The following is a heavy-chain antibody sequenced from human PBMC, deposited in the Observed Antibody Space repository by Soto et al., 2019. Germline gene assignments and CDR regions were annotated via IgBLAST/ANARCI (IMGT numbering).Heavy chain of an antibody. CDR1: GFSFSSYD. CDR2: ICTAGDT. V-gene: IGHV3-13*01. J-gene: IGHJ6*02. CDR3: ARNMSMIVVVVYYYYCMDV. Sequence: GGSLRLSCAASGFSFSSYDMHWVRQATGKGLEWVSAICTAGDTYYPGSVKGRFTISIDNAKNSLYLPLNSLRAGDTAVYYCARNMSMIVVVVYYYYCMDVWGQGTTVTVSS. D-gene: IGHD3-22*01.